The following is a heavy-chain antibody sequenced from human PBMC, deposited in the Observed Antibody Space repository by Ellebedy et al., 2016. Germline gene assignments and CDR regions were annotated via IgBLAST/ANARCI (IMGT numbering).Heavy chain of an antibody. J-gene: IGHJ4*02. CDR1: GGSISSSSYY. CDR2: IYYSGST. Sequence: GSLRLSCTVSGGSISSSSYYWGWIRQPPGKGLEWIGSIYYSGSTYYNPSLKSRVTISVDTSKNQFSLKLSSVTAADTAVYYCARGLEEVYGSGNEDYWGQGTLVTVSS. V-gene: IGHV4-39*07. D-gene: IGHD3-10*01. CDR3: ARGLEEVYGSGNEDY.